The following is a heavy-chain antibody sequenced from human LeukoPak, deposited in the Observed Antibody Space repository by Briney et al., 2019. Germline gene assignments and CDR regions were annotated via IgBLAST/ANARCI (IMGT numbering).Heavy chain of an antibody. D-gene: IGHD2-2*01. CDR2: IYYSGST. CDR3: ARGSSFLGNYVY. CDR1: GFTFSSYA. V-gene: IGHV4-31*02. J-gene: IGHJ4*02. Sequence: LRLSCAASGFTFSSYAMSWVRQAPGKGLEWIGYIYYSGSTFYNPSLRSRVAISLDKSKNQFSLNLSSVTAADTAVYYCARGSSFLGNYVYWGQGTLVTVSS.